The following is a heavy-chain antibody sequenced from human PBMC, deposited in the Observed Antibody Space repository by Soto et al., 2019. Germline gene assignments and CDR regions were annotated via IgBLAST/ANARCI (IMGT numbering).Heavy chain of an antibody. J-gene: IGHJ4*02. V-gene: IGHV3-73*01. D-gene: IGHD2-21*02. CDR1: GFTFSASA. CDR2: IRSKANNYAT. Sequence: PGGSLRLSCATSGFTFSASAMHWVRQVSGKGLEWIARIRSKANNYATTYAPSVKGRFTISRDDSENTVYLQMNSLKTEDTAIYYCAKQIYGGNSWGQGTLVTGSS. CDR3: AKQIYGGNS.